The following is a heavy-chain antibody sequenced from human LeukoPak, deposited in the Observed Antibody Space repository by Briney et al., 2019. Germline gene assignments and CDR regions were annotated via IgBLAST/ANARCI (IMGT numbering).Heavy chain of an antibody. CDR1: GFTFSSYG. CDR3: AKVKSNGYFDY. CDR2: ISGSGGST. J-gene: IGHJ4*02. Sequence: PGGSLRLSCAASGFTFSSYGMHWVRQAPGKGLEWVSAISGSGGSTYYADSVKGRFTISRDNSKNTLYLQMNSLRAEDTTVYYCAKVKSNGYFDYWGQGTLVTVSS. D-gene: IGHD2-8*01. V-gene: IGHV3-23*01.